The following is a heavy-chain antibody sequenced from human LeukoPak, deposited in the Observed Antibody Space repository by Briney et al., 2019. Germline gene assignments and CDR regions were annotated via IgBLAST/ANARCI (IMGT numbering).Heavy chain of an antibody. D-gene: IGHD3-22*01. J-gene: IGHJ5*02. V-gene: IGHV4-61*08. CDR1: GGSISSGGYY. CDR3: ARWGYYYDSSGYWWFDP. Sequence: SETLSLTCTVSGGSISSGGYYWSWIRQPPGKGLEWIGYIYYSGSTNYNPSLKSRVTISVDTSKNQFSLKLSSVTAADTAVYYCARWGYYYDSSGYWWFDPWGQGTLVTVSS. CDR2: IYYSGST.